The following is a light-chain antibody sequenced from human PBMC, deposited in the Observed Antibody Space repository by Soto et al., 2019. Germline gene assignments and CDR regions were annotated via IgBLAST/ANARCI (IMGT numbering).Light chain of an antibody. CDR3: QQLHSYPLT. CDR1: QGISSY. CDR2: AAF. V-gene: IGKV1-9*01. J-gene: IGKJ3*01. Sequence: DIQLTQSPSFLSASVGDRVAITCRASQGISSYLAWYQQKPGKAPNLLIYAAFILQNGVPSRFSGSRSGTEFTLTISSLQPEDCATYYCQQLHSYPLTFGPGTKVDIK.